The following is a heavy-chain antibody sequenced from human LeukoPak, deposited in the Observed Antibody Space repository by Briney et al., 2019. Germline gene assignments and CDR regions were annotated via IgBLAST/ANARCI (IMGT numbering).Heavy chain of an antibody. CDR2: IYSGESDT. V-gene: IGHV5-51*01. D-gene: IGHD7-27*01. Sequence: GESLKISFKGSGYSFTSYWIGWVRQMPGKGLEWVGIIYSGESDTRLSHSFQGQVPISADTSISTAYLQWSSLKASDTAMYYCVRRTTGEYYFDSWGQGTLVTVSS. CDR1: GYSFTSYW. CDR3: VRRTTGEYYFDS. J-gene: IGHJ4*02.